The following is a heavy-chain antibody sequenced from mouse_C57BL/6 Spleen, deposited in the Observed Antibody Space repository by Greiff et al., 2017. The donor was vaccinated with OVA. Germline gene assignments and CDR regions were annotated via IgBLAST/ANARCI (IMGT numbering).Heavy chain of an antibody. Sequence: EVQLVESGEGLVKPGGSLKLSCAASGFTFSSYAMSWVRQTPEKRLEWVAYISSGGDYIYYADTVKGRFTISRDNARNTLYLQMSSLKSEDTAMYYCTRDQGYDYDVAWFAYWGQGTLVTVSA. V-gene: IGHV5-9-1*02. CDR1: GFTFSSYA. CDR2: ISSGGDYI. J-gene: IGHJ3*01. D-gene: IGHD2-4*01. CDR3: TRDQGYDYDVAWFAY.